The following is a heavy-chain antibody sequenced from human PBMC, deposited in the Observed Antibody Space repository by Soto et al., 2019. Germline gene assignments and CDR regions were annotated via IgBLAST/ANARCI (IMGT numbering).Heavy chain of an antibody. D-gene: IGHD3-10*01. Sequence: QVQLVQSGAEVKKPGASVKVSCKASGYTFTSYGISWVRQAPGQGLEWMGWISAYNGNTNYAQKLQGRVTMTTDTSTSTAYMELRSRRSDDTAVYYCARDWVRMVRGVMTFDPWGQGTLVTVSS. CDR2: ISAYNGNT. J-gene: IGHJ5*02. V-gene: IGHV1-18*01. CDR3: ARDWVRMVRGVMTFDP. CDR1: GYTFTSYG.